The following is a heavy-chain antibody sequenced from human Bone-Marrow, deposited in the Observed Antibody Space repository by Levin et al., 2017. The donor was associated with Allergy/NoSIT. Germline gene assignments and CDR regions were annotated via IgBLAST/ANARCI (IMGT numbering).Heavy chain of an antibody. V-gene: IGHV4-61*01. D-gene: IGHD3-3*01. Sequence: SETLSLTCSVSGASVSSGRYYWSWIRQPPGKGLEWIGYISYSGSTNYNPSLKSRVTISVDASKNQFSLKLSSVTAADTAVYYCARDQDFWSGSIVWGKGTTVTVSS. J-gene: IGHJ6*04. CDR2: ISYSGST. CDR1: GASVSSGRYY. CDR3: ARDQDFWSGSIV.